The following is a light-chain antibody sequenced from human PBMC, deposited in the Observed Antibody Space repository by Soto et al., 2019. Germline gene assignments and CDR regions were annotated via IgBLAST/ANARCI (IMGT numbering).Light chain of an antibody. V-gene: IGLV2-14*01. J-gene: IGLJ3*02. CDR1: SSDVGGYDY. CDR2: EVT. CDR3: SSYRSSSTWV. Sequence: QSVLTQPASVSGSPGQSITISCTGTSSDVGGYDYVSWYQHHPGKAPKLMIYEVTNRPSGVSSRFSGSKSGNTASLTISGLQAEDEADYYCSSYRSSSTWVFGGGTKLTVL.